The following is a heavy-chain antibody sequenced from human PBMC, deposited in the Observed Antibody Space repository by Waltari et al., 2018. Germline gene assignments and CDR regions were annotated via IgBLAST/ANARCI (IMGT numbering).Heavy chain of an antibody. J-gene: IGHJ4*02. CDR3: ASEPLSSGWYGY. CDR1: GFTFSGYW. Sequence: EVQLVESGGGLVQPGGSLRLSCAASGFTFSGYWMSWVRQAPGKGVEWVANIKQDGSEKYYVDSVKGRFTISRDNAKNSLYLQMNSLRAEDTAVYYCASEPLSSGWYGYWGQGTLVTVSS. V-gene: IGHV3-7*01. CDR2: IKQDGSEK. D-gene: IGHD6-19*01.